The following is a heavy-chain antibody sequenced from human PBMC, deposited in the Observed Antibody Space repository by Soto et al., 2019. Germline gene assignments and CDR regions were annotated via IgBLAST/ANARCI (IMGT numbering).Heavy chain of an antibody. CDR1: GFTFTNYG. D-gene: IGHD6-19*01. Sequence: QVQLVESGGGVVQPGKSLRLSCAASGFTFTNYGVHWVRKAPGKGLEWVAVISYDGSYKNYADSVKGRFTISRDDSQNTLYLQMNSMRDEDTAVYYCARSPRSSGWYEHGMDVWGQGTTVTVSS. CDR3: ARSPRSSGWYEHGMDV. V-gene: IGHV3-30*03. J-gene: IGHJ6*02. CDR2: ISYDGSYK.